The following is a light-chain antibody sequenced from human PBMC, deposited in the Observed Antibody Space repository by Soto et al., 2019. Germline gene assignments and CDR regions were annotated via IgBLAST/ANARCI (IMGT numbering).Light chain of an antibody. Sequence: EMVMTQSPATLSVSPGERATRSCRASQSVRSNLAWYQQKRGQAPRLLIYGASTRATGIPARFSGSGSGTEFTLTISSLQSEDFAVYYCQQYNNWPPPLTFGGGTKVEIK. CDR3: QQYNNWPPPLT. CDR2: GAS. V-gene: IGKV3-15*01. J-gene: IGKJ4*01. CDR1: QSVRSN.